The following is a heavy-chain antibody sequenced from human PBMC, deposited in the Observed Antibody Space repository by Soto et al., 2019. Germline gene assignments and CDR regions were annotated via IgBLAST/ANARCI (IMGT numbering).Heavy chain of an antibody. CDR3: ARPVPAAGYYYGMDV. J-gene: IGHJ6*02. Sequence: QVQLVQSGAEVKKPGYSVKVSCKASGGTFSSYAISWVRQAPGQGLEWMGGIIPIFGTANYAQKCQGRVTITAAESTSTAYMELSSLRSEDTAVYYCARPVPAAGYYYGMDVWGQGTTVTVSS. CDR2: IIPIFGTA. D-gene: IGHD2-2*01. V-gene: IGHV1-69*12. CDR1: GGTFSSYA.